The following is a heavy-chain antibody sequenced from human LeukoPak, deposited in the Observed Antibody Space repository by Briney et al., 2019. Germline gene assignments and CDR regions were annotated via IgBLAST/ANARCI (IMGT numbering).Heavy chain of an antibody. CDR1: GFTFSSYG. CDR2: ISYDGSNK. Sequence: GGSLRLSCAASGFTFSSYGMHWVRQAPGKGLEWVAVISYDGSNKYYADSVKGRFTISRDNSKNTLYLQMNSLRAEDTAVYYCARDSGYGFDYWGQGALVTVSS. CDR3: ARDSGYGFDY. V-gene: IGHV3-30*03. D-gene: IGHD5-12*01. J-gene: IGHJ4*02.